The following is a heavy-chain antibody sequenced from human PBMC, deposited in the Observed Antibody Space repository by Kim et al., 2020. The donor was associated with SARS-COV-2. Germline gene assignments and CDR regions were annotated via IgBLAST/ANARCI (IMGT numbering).Heavy chain of an antibody. V-gene: IGHV3-33*01. Sequence: GGSLRLSCAASGFTFSSYGMHWVRQAPGKGLEWVAVIWYDGSNKYYADSVKGRFTISRDNSKNTLYLQMNSLRAEDTAVYYCARVLLRDIVVVSPIAYWGQGTLVTVSS. D-gene: IGHD2-2*01. CDR3: ARVLLRDIVVVSPIAY. CDR2: IWYDGSNK. J-gene: IGHJ4*02. CDR1: GFTFSSYG.